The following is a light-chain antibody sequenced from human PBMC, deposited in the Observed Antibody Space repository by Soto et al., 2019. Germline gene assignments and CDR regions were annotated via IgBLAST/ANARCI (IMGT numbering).Light chain of an antibody. CDR1: SSDVGGYNY. CDR3: SSYTVISTLV. V-gene: IGLV2-14*01. CDR2: DVT. Sequence: QAVVTQPASVSGSPGQSITISCTGTSSDVGGYNYVSWYQQHPGKAPKLMIYDVTNRPSGVSNRFSGSKSGNTASLTISGLQAEDEADYYCSSYTVISTLVFGTGTKLTVL. J-gene: IGLJ1*01.